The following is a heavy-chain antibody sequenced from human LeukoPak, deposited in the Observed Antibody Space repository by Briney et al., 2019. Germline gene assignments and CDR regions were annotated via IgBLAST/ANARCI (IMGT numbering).Heavy chain of an antibody. Sequence: GGSRRLSCSASGFPFSSYAMHWVRQAPGKGLEYVSAISDSGGSTYYADSVKGRFTISRDNSKNTLYLQMSSLRAEDTAVYFCVRGYSFGPYGMDVWGQGTTVTVSS. V-gene: IGHV3-64D*09. CDR3: VRGYSFGPYGMDV. D-gene: IGHD2-15*01. CDR1: GFPFSSYA. J-gene: IGHJ6*02. CDR2: ISDSGGST.